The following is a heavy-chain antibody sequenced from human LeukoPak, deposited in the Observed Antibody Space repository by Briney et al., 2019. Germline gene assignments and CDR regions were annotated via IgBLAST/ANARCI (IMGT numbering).Heavy chain of an antibody. D-gene: IGHD3-10*01. Sequence: PSETLSLTCDVSGDSISSSNNYWGWIRQPPGKGLEWIGYSDYNGGTHYNPSLKSRVTISVDTSKNQFSLELRSVTAADTAVYYCARAPSGSGSYSNWFDFWGQGTLVTVSS. V-gene: IGHV4-61*05. CDR1: GDSISSSNNY. CDR3: ARAPSGSGSYSNWFDF. CDR2: SDYNGGT. J-gene: IGHJ5*01.